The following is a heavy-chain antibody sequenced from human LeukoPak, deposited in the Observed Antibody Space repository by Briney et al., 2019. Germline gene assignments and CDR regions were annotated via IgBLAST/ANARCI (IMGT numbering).Heavy chain of an antibody. CDR3: AKDEGSITGYYFDY. J-gene: IGHJ4*02. V-gene: IGHV3-23*01. CDR2: ISGSGGST. D-gene: IGHD1-20*01. CDR1: GFTFSSYA. Sequence: GGSLRLSCAASGFTFSSYAVSWVRQAPGKGLEWVSAISGSGGSTYYAHSVKGRYTISRDNSKNTLYLQMNSLRAEDTAVYYCAKDEGSITGYYFDYWGQGTLVTVSS.